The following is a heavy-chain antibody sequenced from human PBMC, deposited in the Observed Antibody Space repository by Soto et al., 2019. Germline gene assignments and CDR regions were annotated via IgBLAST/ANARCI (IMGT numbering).Heavy chain of an antibody. V-gene: IGHV3-33*01. J-gene: IGHJ3*02. CDR2: IWYDGSDK. Sequence: QVQLVESGGGVVQPGRSLRLSCAASGPTFSKFGMHWVRQAPGKGLEWVAVIWYDGSDKYYADSVKGRFTISRDNSKNTLYLQMNSLRVEDTAVYYCARETNDAFDIWGQGTMVTVSS. CDR3: ARETNDAFDI. CDR1: GPTFSKFG.